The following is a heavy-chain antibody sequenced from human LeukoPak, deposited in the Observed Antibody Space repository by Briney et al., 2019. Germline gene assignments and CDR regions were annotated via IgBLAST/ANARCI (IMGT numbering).Heavy chain of an antibody. Sequence: GGSLRLSCAASGFTFNNAWMNWVRQAPGKGLEWVGRIKSKNVGGTTDHAAPVKGRFTISRDDSKNTVYLRMNSLKIEDTAVYYCTSHAAFDPWGQGTLVTVSS. CDR2: IKSKNVGGTT. J-gene: IGHJ5*02. V-gene: IGHV3-15*01. CDR3: TSHAAFDP. CDR1: GFTFNNAW.